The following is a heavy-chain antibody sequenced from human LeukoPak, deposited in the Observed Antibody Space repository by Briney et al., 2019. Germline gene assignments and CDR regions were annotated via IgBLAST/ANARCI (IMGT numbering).Heavy chain of an antibody. CDR1: GFTFSSYA. J-gene: IGHJ5*02. V-gene: IGHV3-23*01. CDR3: AKNGPLGVRGVIITFNSPNWFDP. D-gene: IGHD3-10*01. Sequence: PGGSLRLSCAASGFTFSSYAMSWVRQAPGKGLEWVSAISGSGGSTYYADSVKGRFTISRDNSKNTLYLQMNSLRAEDTAVYYCAKNGPLGVRGVIITFNSPNWFDPWGQGTLVTVSS. CDR2: ISGSGGST.